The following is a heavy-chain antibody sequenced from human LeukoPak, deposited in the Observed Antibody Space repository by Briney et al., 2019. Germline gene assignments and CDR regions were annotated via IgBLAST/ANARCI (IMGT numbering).Heavy chain of an antibody. Sequence: PGGSLSLSCAASGFTFCSFWMCWVRPAPGKGVEWVANIKQDGSEKYYVDSVKGRFTISRDNAKISLYLQMNSHRAEDTAVYYCAREMATTLDYWGQGTLVTVSS. CDR3: AREMATTLDY. CDR1: GFTFCSFW. V-gene: IGHV3-7*01. D-gene: IGHD5-24*01. CDR2: IKQDGSEK. J-gene: IGHJ4*02.